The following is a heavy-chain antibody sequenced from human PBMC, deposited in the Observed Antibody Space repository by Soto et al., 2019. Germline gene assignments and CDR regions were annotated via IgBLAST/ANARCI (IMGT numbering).Heavy chain of an antibody. V-gene: IGHV4-30-2*01. D-gene: IGHD4-17*01. J-gene: IGHJ6*02. Sequence: QLQLQESGSGLVKPSQTLSLTCAVSGGSISSGGYSWSWIRQPPGKGLEWIGYIYHSGSTYYNPSRKSRVTIXVXRXKNQSSLKLSSVTAADTAVYYCARAHYGDYGYGMDVWGQGTTVTVSS. CDR2: IYHSGST. CDR1: GGSISSGGYS. CDR3: ARAHYGDYGYGMDV.